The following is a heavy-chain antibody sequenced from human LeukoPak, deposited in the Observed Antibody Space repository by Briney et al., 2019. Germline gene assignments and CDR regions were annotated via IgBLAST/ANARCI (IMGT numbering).Heavy chain of an antibody. CDR2: ISSSSSYI. J-gene: IGHJ4*02. CDR3: ARDNRGIAVAGPLLY. CDR1: GFTFSSYS. D-gene: IGHD6-19*01. V-gene: IGHV3-21*01. Sequence: PGGSLRLSCAASGFTFSSYSMNWVRQAPGKGLEWVSSISSSSSYIYYADSVKGRFTISRDNAKNSLYLQMNSLRAEDTAVYYCARDNRGIAVAGPLLYWGQGTLVTVSS.